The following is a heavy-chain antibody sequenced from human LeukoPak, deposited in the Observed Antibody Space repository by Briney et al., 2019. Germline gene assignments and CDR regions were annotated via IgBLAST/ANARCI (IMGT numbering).Heavy chain of an antibody. CDR1: GYTFTSYG. Sequence: ASVKVSCKTSGYTFTSYGITWVRQAPGQGLEWMGWISGYNGNTKYAQKFQGRVTMSTDTSTSIAYMELRSLRSDDTAVYYCARVGITLLWLATNDYWGQGTLVPVSS. CDR3: ARVGITLLWLATNDY. D-gene: IGHD2-2*01. V-gene: IGHV1-18*01. CDR2: ISGYNGNT. J-gene: IGHJ4*02.